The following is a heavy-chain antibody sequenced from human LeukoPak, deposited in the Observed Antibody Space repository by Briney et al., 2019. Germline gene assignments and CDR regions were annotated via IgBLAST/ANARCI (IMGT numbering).Heavy chain of an antibody. CDR3: ARGGVSYSAYYYYYYMDV. Sequence: ASVKVSCKASGCTFTSYDINGVRQATGQGLEWMGWMNPNSGNTGYAQKFQGRLTITRHTPISTAYMELSSLGSEDTAVYYCARGGVSYSAYYYYYYMDVWGKGTTVTVSS. V-gene: IGHV1-8*01. CDR1: GCTFTSYD. J-gene: IGHJ6*03. D-gene: IGHD4-11*01. CDR2: MNPNSGNT.